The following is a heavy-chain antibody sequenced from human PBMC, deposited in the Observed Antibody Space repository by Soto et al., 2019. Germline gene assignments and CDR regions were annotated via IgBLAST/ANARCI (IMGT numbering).Heavy chain of an antibody. CDR3: AHIPGSGSDPHWFDP. D-gene: IGHD5-12*01. V-gene: IGHV2-5*01. CDR2: IYWNDDK. J-gene: IGHJ5*02. Sequence: QITLKASGPTLVQPTKTLTLTCTFPGISLSTSGVGVDWIRQPPGKALEWLALIYWNDDKRYSQSLKSRLTITKDTAKSQVDLTMTNMGPVDTATDYCAHIPGSGSDPHWFDPWGQGTQVPVSS. CDR1: GISLSTSGVG.